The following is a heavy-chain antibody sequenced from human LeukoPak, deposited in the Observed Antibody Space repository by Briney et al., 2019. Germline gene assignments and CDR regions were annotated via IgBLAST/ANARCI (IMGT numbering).Heavy chain of an antibody. J-gene: IGHJ1*01. D-gene: IGHD6-6*01. V-gene: IGHV3-9*01. CDR1: GFTFDDYA. Sequence: GGSLRLSCAASGFTFDDYAMHWVRQAPGKGLEWVSGISWNSGSICYADSVKGRFTISRDNAKNSLYLQMNSLRAEYTALYYCAKDASSIAARPEHWGQGTLVTVSS. CDR2: ISWNSGSI. CDR3: AKDASSIAARPEH.